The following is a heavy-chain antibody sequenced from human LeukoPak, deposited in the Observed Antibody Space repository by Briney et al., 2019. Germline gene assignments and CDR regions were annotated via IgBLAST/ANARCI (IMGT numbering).Heavy chain of an antibody. CDR2: ISGGSSTI. D-gene: IGHD2-2*02. CDR1: GFTFSRYS. CDR3: ARDYRYCSSTSCYTEYYFDY. Sequence: GGSLRLSCEASGFTFSRYSVNWVRQAPGKGLEWLSYISGGSSTIYYADSVKGRFTVSRDNAKNSLYLHMNSLRAEDTAVYYCARDYRYCSSTSCYTEYYFDYWGQGTLVTVSS. J-gene: IGHJ4*02. V-gene: IGHV3-48*04.